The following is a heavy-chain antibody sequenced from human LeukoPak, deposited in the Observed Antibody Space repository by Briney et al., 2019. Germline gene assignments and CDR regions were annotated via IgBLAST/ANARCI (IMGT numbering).Heavy chain of an antibody. D-gene: IGHD6-19*01. CDR1: GGSISSHY. Sequence: SETLSLTCTVSGGSISSHYWSWIRQPPRKGLGCVGYIYFSGSTNYNPSLKSGVTISIDTPNNQFSLKLSSVTAADTGVYYCARGLGAVAGRIYDGFDMWGQGTMVTVSS. V-gene: IGHV4-59*11. CDR2: IYFSGST. J-gene: IGHJ3*02. CDR3: ARGLGAVAGRIYDGFDM.